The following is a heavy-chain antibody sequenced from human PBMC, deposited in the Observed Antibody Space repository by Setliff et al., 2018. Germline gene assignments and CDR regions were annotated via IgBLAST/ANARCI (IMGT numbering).Heavy chain of an antibody. CDR2: IYSGGST. V-gene: IGHV3-66*01. CDR3: ARDHNYAYDY. J-gene: IGHJ4*02. CDR1: GFTVSSNY. D-gene: IGHD1-1*01. Sequence: PGGSLRLSCAASGFTVSSNYMSWVRQAPGKGLEWVSVIYSGGSTYYADSVKGRFTISRDNSKNTLYLQMNSLRAEDTAVYCCARDHNYAYDYWGQGTLVTVSS.